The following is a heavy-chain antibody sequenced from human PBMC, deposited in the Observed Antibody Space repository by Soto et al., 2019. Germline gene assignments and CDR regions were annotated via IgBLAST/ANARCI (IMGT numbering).Heavy chain of an antibody. CDR3: PKDPRWYESAGNPPPGFDP. CDR1: GFTFSNYA. CDR2: ITAYGDST. V-gene: IGHV3-23*01. J-gene: IGHJ5*02. D-gene: IGHD2-15*01. Sequence: EVQLLESGGGFVQPGGSLRLSCAASGFTFSNYAMSWVRQAPGKGLGWVSAITAYGDSTHYADSVKGRFTISRDSPKNTRYLQMDSLRAKDTAVNYCPKDPRWYESAGNPPPGFDPWGQGTLVTVSS.